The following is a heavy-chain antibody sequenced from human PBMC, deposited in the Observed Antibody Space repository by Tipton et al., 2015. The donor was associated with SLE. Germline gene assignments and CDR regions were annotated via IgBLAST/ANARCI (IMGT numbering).Heavy chain of an antibody. V-gene: IGHV3-7*01. CDR2: IHEDGGEK. D-gene: IGHD2-8*01. Sequence: SLRLSCAASGFTFSRHWMSWVRQPLGRGLEWVANIHEDGGEKYYVDSVKGRFTISRGNAENSLYLQMNSLRAEDTAVYYCARIPRTSRPYYMDVWGKGTTVTVSS. J-gene: IGHJ6*03. CDR3: ARIPRTSRPYYMDV. CDR1: GFTFSRHW.